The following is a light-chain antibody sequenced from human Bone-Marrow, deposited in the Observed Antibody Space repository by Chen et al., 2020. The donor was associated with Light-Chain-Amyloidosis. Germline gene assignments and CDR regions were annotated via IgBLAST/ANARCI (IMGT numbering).Light chain of an antibody. CDR3: AAWEGSQSGHV. J-gene: IGLJ1*01. Sequence: QSVLTQPPSASGTPGQRVSISCSGASSNIGINYVYWYQHFPGAAPNLPIHRNNQRPSGVAYRVAACESGTSAFLPVSGLRYGGEADDDCAAWEGSQSGHVFGTGTEVLV. CDR2: RNN. V-gene: IGLV1-47*01. CDR1: SSNIGINY.